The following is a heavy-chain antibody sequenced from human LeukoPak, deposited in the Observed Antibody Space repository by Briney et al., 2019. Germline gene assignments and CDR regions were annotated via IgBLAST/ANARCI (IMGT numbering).Heavy chain of an antibody. D-gene: IGHD6-19*01. V-gene: IGHV3-30-3*01. CDR2: ISYDGSNK. CDR3: ASSQPHYSSGSDAFDI. CDR1: GFTFSSYA. Sequence: GGSLRLSCAASGFTFSSYAMHWVRQAPGKGLEWVAVISYDGSNKYYADAVKGRFTVSRDNSRNTLYLQMNSLRAEDTAVYYCASSQPHYSSGSDAFDIWGQGTMVTVSS. J-gene: IGHJ3*02.